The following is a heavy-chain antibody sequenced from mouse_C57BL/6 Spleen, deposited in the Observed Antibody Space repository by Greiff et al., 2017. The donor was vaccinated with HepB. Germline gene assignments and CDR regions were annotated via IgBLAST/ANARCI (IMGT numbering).Heavy chain of an antibody. CDR3: AKRPEYAMDY. J-gene: IGHJ4*01. Sequence: VQLQQSGAELARPGASVKLSCKASGYTFTSYGISWVKQRTGQGLEWSGDINPRSGNTYYNEKFKGKATLTADKSSRTAYMELRSRTSEDSAVYLLAKRPEYAMDYWGQREAVTVYS. CDR1: GYTFTSYG. V-gene: IGHV1-81*01. CDR2: INPRSGNT.